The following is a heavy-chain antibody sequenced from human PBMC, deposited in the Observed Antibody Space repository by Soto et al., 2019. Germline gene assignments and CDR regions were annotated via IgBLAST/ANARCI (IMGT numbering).Heavy chain of an antibody. D-gene: IGHD3-9*01. CDR1: GGSISSGGYS. CDR3: ARGPNKIFSYYDILTGYPH. CDR2: IYYSGST. Sequence: PSETLSLTCAVSGGSISSGGYSWSWIRQPPGKGLEWIGYIYYSGSTNYNPSLKSRVTISVDTSKNQFSLKLSSVTAADTAVYYCARGPNKIFSYYDILTGYPHWGQGTLVTVSS. J-gene: IGHJ4*02. V-gene: IGHV4-61*08.